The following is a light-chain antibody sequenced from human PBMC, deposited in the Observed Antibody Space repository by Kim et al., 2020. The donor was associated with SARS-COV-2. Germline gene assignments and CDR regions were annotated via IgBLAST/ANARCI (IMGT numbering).Light chain of an antibody. Sequence: DIQMTQSPSTLSASVGDRVTITCRASQSISSWLAWYQQKPGKAPKFLIYDASSLESGVQSRFSGSGSGTEFTLTISSLQPDDFATYYCQQYNSYSYTFGQGTKLEIK. CDR1: QSISSW. CDR2: DAS. V-gene: IGKV1-5*01. CDR3: QQYNSYSYT. J-gene: IGKJ2*01.